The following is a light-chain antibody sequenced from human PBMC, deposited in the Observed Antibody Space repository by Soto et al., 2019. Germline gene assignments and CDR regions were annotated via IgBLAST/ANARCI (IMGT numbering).Light chain of an antibody. J-gene: IGLJ2*01. Sequence: SYELTQPPSVSVSPGQTGTLTCSGDKLGDKYVCWYRQKPGQSPLLVIYQDDKRASGVPERFSGSNSGNTATLTISGTQPVDEADYFCQAWDINEAVFGGGTQLTVL. CDR3: QAWDINEAV. V-gene: IGLV3-1*01. CDR2: QDD. CDR1: KLGDKY.